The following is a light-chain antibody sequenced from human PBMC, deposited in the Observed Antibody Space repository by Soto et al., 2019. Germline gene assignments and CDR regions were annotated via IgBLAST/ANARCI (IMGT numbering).Light chain of an antibody. Sequence: AMGLSVSSGALCASKGDRVTITCRASQGISSYLAWYQQKPGKAPKLLIYAASTLQSGVPSRFSGSGSGTDFTLTISSLQSEDFAVYYCQQYHTLPTFGQRTKVDI. CDR1: QGISSY. V-gene: IGKV1-8*01. J-gene: IGKJ1*01. CDR2: AAS. CDR3: QQYHTLPT.